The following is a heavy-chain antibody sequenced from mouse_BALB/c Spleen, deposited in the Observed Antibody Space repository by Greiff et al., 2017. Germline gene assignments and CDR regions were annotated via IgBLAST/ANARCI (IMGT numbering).Heavy chain of an antibody. Sequence: QVQLQQSGAELVKPGASVKLSCKASGYTFTSYYMYWVKQRPGQGLEWIGEINPSNGGTNFNEKFKSKATLTVDKSSSTAYMQLSSLTSEDSAVYYCTRKVYGAFAYWGQGTLVTVSA. CDR3: TRKVYGAFAY. J-gene: IGHJ3*01. D-gene: IGHD1-2*01. CDR1: GYTFTSYY. V-gene: IGHV1S81*02. CDR2: INPSNGGT.